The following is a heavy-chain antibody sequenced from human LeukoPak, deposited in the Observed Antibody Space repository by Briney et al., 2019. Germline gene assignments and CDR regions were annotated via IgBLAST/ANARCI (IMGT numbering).Heavy chain of an antibody. CDR1: GFTFSSYS. CDR3: AKQIDGSGTFLYPKYFDY. Sequence: GGSLRLSCAASGFTFSSYSMNWVRQAPGKGLEWVSYISSSSSTIYYADSVKGRFTISRDNSQSTLYLQVNSLTTGDTAIYYCAKQIDGSGTFLYPKYFDYWGQGTLVTVSS. J-gene: IGHJ4*02. V-gene: IGHV3-48*01. D-gene: IGHD3-10*01. CDR2: ISSSSSTI.